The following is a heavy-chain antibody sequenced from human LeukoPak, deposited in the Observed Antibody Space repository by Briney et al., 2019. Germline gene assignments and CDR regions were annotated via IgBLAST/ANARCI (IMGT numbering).Heavy chain of an antibody. D-gene: IGHD6-6*01. J-gene: IGHJ4*02. CDR3: ASGFSSSPYSAY. CDR2: ITGSSSYI. Sequence: GGSLRLFCAASGFTVSTYYMNWVRQAPGKGLEWVSFITGSSSYIYYTDSVKGRFTISRDNAKNSLFLQMNSLRDEDTAVYYCASGFSSSPYSAYWGQGTLVTVSS. V-gene: IGHV3-21*01. CDR1: GFTVSTYY.